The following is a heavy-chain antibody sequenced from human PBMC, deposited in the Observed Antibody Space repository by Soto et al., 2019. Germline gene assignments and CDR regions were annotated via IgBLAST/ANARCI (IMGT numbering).Heavy chain of an antibody. CDR2: IWYDGRNK. J-gene: IGHJ4*02. V-gene: IGHV3-33*01. CDR1: GVTFSCYG. CDR3: ARDRESELTREDFDY. Sequence: QVQLVESGGGVVQPGMSLGPSCAAAGVTFSCYGMHWFRQAPGKGLEWVAIIWYDGRNKNYADSVKDRFTISTDNSKTTVYLQMSSLRAEDTAVYYCARDRESELTREDFDYWGQGTLVTVSS. D-gene: IGHD1-26*01.